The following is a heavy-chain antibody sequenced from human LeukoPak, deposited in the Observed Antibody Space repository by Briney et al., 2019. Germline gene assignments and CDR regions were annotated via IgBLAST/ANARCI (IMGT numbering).Heavy chain of an antibody. D-gene: IGHD3-22*01. Sequence: HPGGSLRLSCAASGFTVSSNYMSWVRQAPGKGLEWVSVIYSGGSTYYADSVKGRFTISRDNSKNTLYLQMNSLRAEDTAVYYCARAPNRDSKRRLDAFDIWGQGTMVTVSS. V-gene: IGHV3-53*01. CDR2: IYSGGST. J-gene: IGHJ3*02. CDR3: ARAPNRDSKRRLDAFDI. CDR1: GFTVSSNY.